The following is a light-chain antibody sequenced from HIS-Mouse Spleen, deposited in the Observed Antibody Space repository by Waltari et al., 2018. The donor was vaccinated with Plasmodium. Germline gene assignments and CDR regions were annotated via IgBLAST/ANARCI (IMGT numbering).Light chain of an antibody. J-gene: IGLJ2*01. Sequence: SSELTQDPAVSVALGQTVRIKCQGDSLRRYYASWYQQKPGQAPVLVIYGKNNRPSGIPDRFSGSSSGNTASLTITGAQAEDEADYYCNSRDSSGNHLVFGGGTKLTVL. CDR2: GKN. V-gene: IGLV3-19*01. CDR1: SLRRYY. CDR3: NSRDSSGNHLV.